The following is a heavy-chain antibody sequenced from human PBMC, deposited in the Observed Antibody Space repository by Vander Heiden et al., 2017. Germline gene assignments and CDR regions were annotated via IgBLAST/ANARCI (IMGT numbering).Heavy chain of an antibody. V-gene: IGHV3-23*01. D-gene: IGHD3-16*02. CDR1: GLTFSNYA. Sequence: EVQLLESGGGLVQPGGSMRLSCAASGLTFSNYAMSWVRQAPGQGLEWVSAISGSGVHTYSADSGKGRFTISRDNSKNTLYLQMNSLRAEDTAVYYCAKLRLEDVSLFWARFDPWVQGTLVPVSS. CDR3: AKLRLEDVSLFWARFDP. J-gene: IGHJ5*02. CDR2: ISGSGVHT.